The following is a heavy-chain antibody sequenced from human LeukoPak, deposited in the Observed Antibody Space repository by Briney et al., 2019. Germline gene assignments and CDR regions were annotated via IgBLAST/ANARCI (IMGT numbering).Heavy chain of an antibody. J-gene: IGHJ6*02. D-gene: IGHD1-26*01. CDR2: IRDSGGST. V-gene: IGHV3-23*01. Sequence: GGSLRLFCAASAFTFSTYAISWVRQAPGKGLEWVSAIRDSGGSTYYADSVKGRFTISRDTSKNTLFLQMNSLRAEDTAVYYCARDPVGAIGYGMDVWGQGTTVSVSS. CDR1: AFTFSTYA. CDR3: ARDPVGAIGYGMDV.